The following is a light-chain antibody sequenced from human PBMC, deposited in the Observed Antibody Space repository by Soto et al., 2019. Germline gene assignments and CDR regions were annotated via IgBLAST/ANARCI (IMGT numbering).Light chain of an antibody. CDR2: AAS. Sequence: EIVLTQSPVTLSLSPGERATLSCRASRSFASSYLGWYQQKPGQAPRLLIYAASTRATGIPDRFSGSGSATDFTLTIGRLEPEDSAVYYCQHYDSSPPYTFGQGTKLEI. J-gene: IGKJ2*01. CDR3: QHYDSSPPYT. V-gene: IGKV3-20*01. CDR1: RSFASSY.